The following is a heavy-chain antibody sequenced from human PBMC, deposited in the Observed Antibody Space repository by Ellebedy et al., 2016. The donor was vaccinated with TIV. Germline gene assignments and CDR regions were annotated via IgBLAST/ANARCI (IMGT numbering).Heavy chain of an antibody. J-gene: IGHJ4*02. CDR3: ARDRYYDFWSGYSGYFDY. CDR2: INPNSGGT. Sequence: ASVKVSCXASRYTFTGYYMHWVRQAPGQGLEWMGWINPNSGGTNYAQKFQGRVTMTRDTSISTAYMELSRLRSDDTAVYYCARDRYYDFWSGYSGYFDYWGQGSLVTVSS. V-gene: IGHV1-2*02. D-gene: IGHD3-3*01. CDR1: RYTFTGYY.